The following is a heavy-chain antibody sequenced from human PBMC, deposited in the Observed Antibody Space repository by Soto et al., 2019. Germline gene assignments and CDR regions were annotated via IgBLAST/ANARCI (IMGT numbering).Heavy chain of an antibody. D-gene: IGHD2-15*01. Sequence: GGSLRLSCAASGFTISSYNMNWVRQAPGKGLEWVSSISSSSDYMYYADSVKGRFTISRDNAKNSLYLQMNSLRAEDTAVYYCARSLGYCSGGNCYYFDCWGQGTLVTVSS. V-gene: IGHV3-21*01. CDR3: ARSLGYCSGGNCYYFDC. CDR2: ISSSSDYM. J-gene: IGHJ4*02. CDR1: GFTISSYN.